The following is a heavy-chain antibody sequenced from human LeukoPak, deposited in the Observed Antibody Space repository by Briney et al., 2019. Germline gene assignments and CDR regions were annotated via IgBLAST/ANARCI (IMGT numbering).Heavy chain of an antibody. CDR3: ASVVPAASFDY. Sequence: SETLSLTRTVSGGSISSTSYYWGWIRQPPGKGLEWIGSIYYSGGTYYNPSLKSRVTISLDTSKNQFSLKLSSVTAADTAVYYCASVVPAASFDYWGQGTLVTVSS. CDR1: GGSISSTSYY. D-gene: IGHD2-2*01. V-gene: IGHV4-39*07. J-gene: IGHJ4*02. CDR2: IYYSGGT.